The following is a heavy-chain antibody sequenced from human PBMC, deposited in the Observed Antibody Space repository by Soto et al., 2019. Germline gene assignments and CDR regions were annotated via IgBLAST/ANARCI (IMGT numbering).Heavy chain of an antibody. V-gene: IGHV1-69*02. J-gene: IGHJ5*02. Sequence: ASVKVSCKASGGTFSSYTISWVRQAPGQGLEWMGRIIPILGIANYAQKFQGRVTITADRSTSTAYMELSSLRSEDTAVYYCATHITIFGVDNPDNWFDPWGQGTLVTVSS. D-gene: IGHD3-3*01. CDR1: GGTFSSYT. CDR2: IIPILGIA. CDR3: ATHITIFGVDNPDNWFDP.